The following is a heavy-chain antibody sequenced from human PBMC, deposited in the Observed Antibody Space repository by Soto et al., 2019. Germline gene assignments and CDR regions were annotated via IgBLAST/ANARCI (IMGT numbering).Heavy chain of an antibody. J-gene: IGHJ3*02. D-gene: IGHD3-22*01. CDR2: VSHSGVT. Sequence: SEILSLTCAVSGGSLTSHYWTWIRQPPGKGLEWIGYVSHSGVTNYKPSLESRVTISVDTSKNQFTLNLRTVTAADTALFYCARGYYYDSSGVAFDIWGQGTLVTVSS. CDR1: GGSLTSHY. V-gene: IGHV4-59*11. CDR3: ARGYYYDSSGVAFDI.